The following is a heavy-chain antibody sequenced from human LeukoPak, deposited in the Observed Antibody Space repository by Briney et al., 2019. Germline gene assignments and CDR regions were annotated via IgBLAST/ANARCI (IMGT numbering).Heavy chain of an antibody. D-gene: IGHD5-12*01. J-gene: IGHJ4*02. CDR3: ARRGEWGYSGYDPSLYYFDY. CDR2: ISSSGSTI. V-gene: IGHV3-11*04. Sequence: GGSLRLSCAASEFTFSDYYMSWIRQAPGKGLEWVSYISSSGSTIYYADSVKGRFTISRDNAKNSLYLQMNSLRAEDTAVYYCARRGEWGYSGYDPSLYYFDYWGQGTLVTVSS. CDR1: EFTFSDYY.